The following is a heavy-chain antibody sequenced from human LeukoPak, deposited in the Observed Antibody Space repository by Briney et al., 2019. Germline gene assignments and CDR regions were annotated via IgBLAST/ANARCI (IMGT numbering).Heavy chain of an antibody. CDR2: IYIDRRT. V-gene: IGHV3-66*02. CDR3: VRDRAATQAWADLDL. CDR1: GASVTDTL. Sequence: GGSLRLSCTLSGASVTDTLIDCVRQAPGKGPEWVALIYIDRRTAYTDPVKGRSTISRDNSKNMVYPQMTSLCYEDAALYYCVRDRAATQAWADLDLWGQGTLVTVSS. J-gene: IGHJ5*02. D-gene: IGHD6-25*01.